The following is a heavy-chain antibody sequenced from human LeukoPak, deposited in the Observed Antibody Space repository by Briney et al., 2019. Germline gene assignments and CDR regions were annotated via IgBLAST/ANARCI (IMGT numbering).Heavy chain of an antibody. CDR1: GGSFSGYY. CDR2: INHSGST. D-gene: IGHD2-21*01. J-gene: IGHJ4*02. CDR3: ARGSDLFGY. V-gene: IGHV4-34*01. Sequence: SETLSLTCAVYGGSFSGYYWSWIRQPPGKGLEWIGEINHSGSTNYNPSLKSRVTISVDTSKNQFSLKLNSVTAADTAVYYCARGSDLFGYWGQGTLVTVSS.